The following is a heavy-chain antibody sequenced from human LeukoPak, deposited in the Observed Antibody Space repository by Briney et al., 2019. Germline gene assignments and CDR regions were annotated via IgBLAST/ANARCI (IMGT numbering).Heavy chain of an antibody. D-gene: IGHD3-22*01. Sequence: GASVKVSCKASGYTFTGYYIHWVRQAPGQGLEWMGWIDTNTGNPTYAQGFTGQFVFSLDTSVSTAYLQISSLKAEDTAEYFCARGYDSSGYFSDWGQGTLVTVSS. CDR2: IDTNTGNP. CDR3: ARGYDSSGYFSD. CDR1: GYTFTGYY. V-gene: IGHV7-4-1*02. J-gene: IGHJ4*02.